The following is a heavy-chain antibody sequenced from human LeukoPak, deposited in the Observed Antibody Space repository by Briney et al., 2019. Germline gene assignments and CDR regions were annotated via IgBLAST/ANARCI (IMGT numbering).Heavy chain of an antibody. D-gene: IGHD2-2*01. J-gene: IGHJ5*02. CDR2: ISYDGSNK. Sequence: PGRSLRLSCAASGFIFSSYGMHWVRQAPGKGLEWVTVISYDGSNKYYADSVKGRFIISRDNSKNTLYLQMNSLRTEDTAVYCCAKRSSTSSLDPWGQGTLVTVSS. CDR3: AKRSSTSSLDP. CDR1: GFIFSSYG. V-gene: IGHV3-30*18.